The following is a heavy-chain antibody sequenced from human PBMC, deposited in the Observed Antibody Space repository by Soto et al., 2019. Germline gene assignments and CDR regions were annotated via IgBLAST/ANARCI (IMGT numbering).Heavy chain of an antibody. CDR1: DFSFTSDH. J-gene: IGHJ5*01. D-gene: IGHD4-17*01. CDR3: ASADYGDYDS. V-gene: IGHV1-18*01. CDR2: VNIYNGNT. Sequence: QVQLVQSGPEVKKPGASVKVSCKASDFSFTSDHISWVRQAPGQSPEWMGWVNIYNGNTNYAPKLRGRVTMTTDTSTSTAYMELRSLTSDDTAVYYCASADYGDYDSWGQGTLVTVS.